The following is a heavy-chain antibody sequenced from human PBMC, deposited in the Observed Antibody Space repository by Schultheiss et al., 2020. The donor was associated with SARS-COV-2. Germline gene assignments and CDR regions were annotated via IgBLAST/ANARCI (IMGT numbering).Heavy chain of an antibody. J-gene: IGHJ4*02. D-gene: IGHD5-24*01. Sequence: SETLSLTCAVYGGSFSGYYWSWIRQPPGKGLEWIGYIYYSGSTNYNPSLKSRVTISVDTSKNQFSLKLTSVTAADTAVYYCAREDGYREVDYWGQGTLVTVSS. CDR2: IYYSGST. V-gene: IGHV4-59*01. CDR3: AREDGYREVDY. CDR1: GGSFSGYY.